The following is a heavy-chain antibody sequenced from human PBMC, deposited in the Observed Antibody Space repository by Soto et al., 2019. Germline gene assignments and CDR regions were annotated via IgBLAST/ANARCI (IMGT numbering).Heavy chain of an antibody. J-gene: IGHJ4*02. CDR2: IWYDGSNK. CDR3: AMGPHSGYDPLDY. Sequence: QVQLVESGGGVVQPGRSLRLSCAASGFTFSSYGMHWVRQAPGKGLEWVAVIWYDGSNKYYADSVKGRFTISRDNSKNTLYLQMNSLRAEDTAVYYCAMGPHSGYDPLDYWGQGTLVTVSS. CDR1: GFTFSSYG. V-gene: IGHV3-33*01. D-gene: IGHD5-12*01.